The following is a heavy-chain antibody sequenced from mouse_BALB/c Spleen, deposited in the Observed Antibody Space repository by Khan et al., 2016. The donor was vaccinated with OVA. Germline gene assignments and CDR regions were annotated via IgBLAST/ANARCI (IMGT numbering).Heavy chain of an antibody. CDR3: ARIYYCSSRY. J-gene: IGHJ4*01. V-gene: IGHV14-3*02. CDR2: IDPANGNT. CDR1: GFNIKDTY. D-gene: IGHD1-1*01. Sequence: VQLQQSGAELVKPGASVMLSCTASGFNIKDTYIHWVTQRPEQGLEWIGRIDPANGNTKFDPKFQGRATVTADTTSNTAYLQLSSLTSEDTAVSYCARIYYCSSRYWGRRSWVTVSS.